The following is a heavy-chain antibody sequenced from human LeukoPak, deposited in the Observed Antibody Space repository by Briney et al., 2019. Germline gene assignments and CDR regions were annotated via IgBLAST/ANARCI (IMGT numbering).Heavy chain of an antibody. D-gene: IGHD6-19*01. J-gene: IGHJ5*02. V-gene: IGHV4-34*01. CDR1: GGSFSGYY. CDR2: INHSGST. Sequence: PSETLSLTCAVYGGSFSGYYWSWIRQPPGKGLEWIGEINHSGSTNYNPSLKSRVTISVDTSKNQFSLKLSSVTAADTAVYYCARLRIAVAGGWFDPWGQGTLVTVSS. CDR3: ARLRIAVAGGWFDP.